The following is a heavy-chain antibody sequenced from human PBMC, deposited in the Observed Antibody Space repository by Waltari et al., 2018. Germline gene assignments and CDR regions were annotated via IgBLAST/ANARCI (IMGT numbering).Heavy chain of an antibody. CDR3: VRLEDCSGPGGNCYSGDPFALDV. J-gene: IGHJ6*02. CDR2: INHSPNR. V-gene: IGHV4-34*01. D-gene: IGHD2-15*01. CDR1: GGSVRGYY. Sequence: QVHLHQWGAGQLQPSETLSLTCVVNGGSVRGYYWGWVRQAPGKGLEWIGEINHSPNRKYNPSIRSRVDMSVDTSKNQCSLKLMVVTAADTGVYYCVRLEDCSGPGGNCYSGDPFALDVWGQGTTVTVSS.